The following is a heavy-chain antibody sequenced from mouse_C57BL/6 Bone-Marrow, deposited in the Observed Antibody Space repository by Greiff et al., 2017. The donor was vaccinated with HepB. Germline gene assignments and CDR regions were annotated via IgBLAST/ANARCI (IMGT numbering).Heavy chain of an antibody. D-gene: IGHD2-3*01. Sequence: EVQLQQSGGGLVQPKGSLKLSCAASGFSFNTYAMNWVRQAPGKGLEWVARIRSKSNNYATYYADSVKDRFTISRDDSESMLYLQMNNLKTEDTAMYYCVRHAAYDGYSFAYCGQGTLVTVSA. J-gene: IGHJ3*01. CDR1: GFSFNTYA. V-gene: IGHV10-1*01. CDR3: VRHAAYDGYSFAY. CDR2: IRSKSNNYAT.